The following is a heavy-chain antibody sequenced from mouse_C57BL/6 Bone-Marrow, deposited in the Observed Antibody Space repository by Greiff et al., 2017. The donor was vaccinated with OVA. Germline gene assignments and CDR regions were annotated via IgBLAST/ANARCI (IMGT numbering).Heavy chain of an antibody. D-gene: IGHD2-5*01. Sequence: VNVVESGAELARPGASVKLSCKASGYTFTSYGISWVKQRTGQGLEWIGEIYPRSGNTYYNEKFKGKATLTADKSSSTAYMELRSLTSEDSAVYFCAYYSNLYAMDYWGQGTSVTVSS. CDR2: IYPRSGNT. J-gene: IGHJ4*01. CDR3: AYYSNLYAMDY. V-gene: IGHV1-81*01. CDR1: GYTFTSYG.